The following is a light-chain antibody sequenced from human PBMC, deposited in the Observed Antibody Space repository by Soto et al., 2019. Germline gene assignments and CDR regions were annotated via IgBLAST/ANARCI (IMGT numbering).Light chain of an antibody. CDR3: QQYRRSTTSWT. Sequence: ETVLTQSPGTLSLSPGERATLFCRTSQRISNNFLAWYQQIPGQAPSLLIFGASSRDTGIPDRFSGSGSGTEFTLTIYRLEPEDFAVYYCQQYRRSTTSWTFGQGTKVEIK. V-gene: IGKV3-20*01. J-gene: IGKJ1*01. CDR2: GAS. CDR1: QRISNNF.